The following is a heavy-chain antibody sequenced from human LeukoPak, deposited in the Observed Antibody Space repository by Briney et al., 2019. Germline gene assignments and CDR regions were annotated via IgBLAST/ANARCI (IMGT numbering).Heavy chain of an antibody. D-gene: IGHD6-25*01. CDR2: ISTYNGNT. Sequence: ASVKVSCKASGYTFSSYGISWVRQAPGQGLEWMGWISTYNGNTNYAQNLQGRVTMTTDTSTSTAYMELRSLRSDDTAMYYCARLLTAAGDYAMDVWGQGTTVTVSS. V-gene: IGHV1-18*01. J-gene: IGHJ6*02. CDR3: ARLLTAAGDYAMDV. CDR1: GYTFSSYG.